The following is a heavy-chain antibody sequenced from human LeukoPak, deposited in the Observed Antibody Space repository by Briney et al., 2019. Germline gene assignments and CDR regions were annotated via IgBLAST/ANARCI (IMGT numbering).Heavy chain of an antibody. D-gene: IGHD6-19*01. CDR2: INPNSGGT. J-gene: IGHJ4*02. CDR1: GYTFTGYY. Sequence: ASVKVSCKASGYTFTGYYMHWVRQPPGQGLEWMGWINPNSGGTNYAQKFQGRVTMTRDTSISTACMELSRLRSDDTAVYYCARVISSGWYFDYWGQGTLVTVSS. V-gene: IGHV1-2*02. CDR3: ARVISSGWYFDY.